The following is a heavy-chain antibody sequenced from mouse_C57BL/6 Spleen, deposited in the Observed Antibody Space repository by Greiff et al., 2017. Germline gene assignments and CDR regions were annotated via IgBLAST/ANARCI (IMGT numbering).Heavy chain of an antibody. D-gene: IGHD1-1*01. CDR1: GYTFTSYA. CDR2: INPGSGYT. Sequence: VQLQQSGAELVRPGDSVKMSCKASGYTFTSYAMHWVQQRPGQGLEWIGYINPGSGYTKYTQKFKDKATLTADKTSSTAYMKLSSLTAEDSAVCYCERCTTVGDSYYFDYWGKGTTLTVSS. CDR3: ERCTTVGDSYYFDY. J-gene: IGHJ2*01. V-gene: IGHV1-4*01.